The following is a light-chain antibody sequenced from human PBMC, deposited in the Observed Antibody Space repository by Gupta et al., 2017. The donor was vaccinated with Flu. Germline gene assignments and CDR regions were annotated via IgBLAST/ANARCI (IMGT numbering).Light chain of an antibody. V-gene: IGLV4-69*01. Sequence: GKLTCTLSSGHSSYAIAWHQQQPEKGPRCLMKVNSDGSHTKGDGIPDRFSGASSGAERYLTISSLQSEDEADDYCQTWGTAIRVFGGGTKLTVL. CDR3: QTWGTAIRV. J-gene: IGLJ2*01. CDR1: SGHSSYA. CDR2: VNSDGSH.